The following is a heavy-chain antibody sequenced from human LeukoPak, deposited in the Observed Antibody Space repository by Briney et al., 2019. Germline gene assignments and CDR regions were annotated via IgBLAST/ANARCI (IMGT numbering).Heavy chain of an antibody. J-gene: IGHJ6*03. CDR3: ARERGYCSSTSCYYYYMDV. Sequence: SQTLSLTCTVSGGSISSGSYYWSWIRQPAGKGLEWIGRIYTSGSTNYNPSLKSRVTISVDTSKNQFSLKLSSVTAADTAVYYCARERGYCSSTSCYYYYMDVWGKGTTVTVSS. CDR2: IYTSGST. CDR1: GGSISSGSYY. D-gene: IGHD2-2*01. V-gene: IGHV4-61*02.